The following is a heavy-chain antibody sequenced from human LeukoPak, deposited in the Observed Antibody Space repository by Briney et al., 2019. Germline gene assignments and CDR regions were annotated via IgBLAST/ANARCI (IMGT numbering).Heavy chain of an antibody. CDR3: ARRGTIDSGCPWN. CDR1: GGSINISDYY. Sequence: KSSETLSLTCTVSGGSINISDYYWGWIRQPPGKGLEWIGCMHYSGNTYYNPSLRSRVTISVDTSENQFSLKVRSVTAADTAVYYCARRGTIDSGCPWNWGQGTLVTVSS. V-gene: IGHV4-39*01. J-gene: IGHJ4*02. CDR2: MHYSGNT. D-gene: IGHD6-25*01.